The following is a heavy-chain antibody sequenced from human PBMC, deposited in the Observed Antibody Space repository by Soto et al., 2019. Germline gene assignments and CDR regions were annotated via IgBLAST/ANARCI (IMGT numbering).Heavy chain of an antibody. Sequence: QVQLVQSGAEVQKPGSSVKVSCKASGGTFSSYAISWVRQAPGQGLQWMGGIIPIFGSANYAQKFQGRVTITADESTSTAYLELSSLRSEDTAVYYCAGQQLNSWRWFDPWGQGTLVTVSS. CDR2: IIPIFGSA. D-gene: IGHD6-13*01. CDR3: AGQQLNSWRWFDP. J-gene: IGHJ5*02. V-gene: IGHV1-69*01. CDR1: GGTFSSYA.